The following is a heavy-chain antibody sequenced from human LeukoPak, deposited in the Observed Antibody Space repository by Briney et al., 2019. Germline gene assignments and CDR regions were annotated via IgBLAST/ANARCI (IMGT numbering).Heavy chain of an antibody. CDR3: ARFIAAAGFDY. CDR2: ISSSSSYI. CDR1: GFTFSSYS. J-gene: IGHJ4*02. Sequence: PGGSLRLSCAASGFTFSSYSMNWVRQAPGKGLEWVSSISSSSSYIHYADSVKGRFTISRDNAKNSLYLQMNSLRAEDTAVYYCARFIAAAGFDYWGQGTLVTVSS. V-gene: IGHV3-21*01. D-gene: IGHD6-13*01.